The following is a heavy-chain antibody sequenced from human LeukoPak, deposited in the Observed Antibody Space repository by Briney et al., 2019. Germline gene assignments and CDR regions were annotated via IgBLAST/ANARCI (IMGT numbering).Heavy chain of an antibody. V-gene: IGHV1-8*03. Sequence: ASVKVSCKASGYTFTSYDINWVRQATGQGLEWMGWMNPSSGSTGYAQKFQGRVTISRNISISTAYMELSTLRSGDTAVYYCARGRSAMRMDVWGKGTTVTVSS. CDR2: MNPSSGST. D-gene: IGHD2-2*01. CDR1: GYTFTSYD. J-gene: IGHJ6*04. CDR3: ARGRSAMRMDV.